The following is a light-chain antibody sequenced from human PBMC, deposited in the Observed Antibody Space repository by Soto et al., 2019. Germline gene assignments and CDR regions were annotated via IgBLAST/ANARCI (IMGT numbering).Light chain of an antibody. Sequence: TVVTQEPSFSVSPGRTVTLTCGLSSGSVSTSFYPSWYQQTPGQAPRTLIYNTKTRSSGVPDRFSGSILGNKAALTITGAQADDESDYYCVLYMGSGIWVFGGGTKLTVL. V-gene: IGLV8-61*01. J-gene: IGLJ3*02. CDR1: SGSVSTSFY. CDR3: VLYMGSGIWV. CDR2: NTK.